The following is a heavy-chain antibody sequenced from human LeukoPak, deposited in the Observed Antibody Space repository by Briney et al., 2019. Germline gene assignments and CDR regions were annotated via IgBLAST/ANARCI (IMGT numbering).Heavy chain of an antibody. CDR3: ARPRQRVSGSSFDY. V-gene: IGHV4-39*07. CDR1: GGSISGSTYY. CDR2: IYYSGST. J-gene: IGHJ4*02. D-gene: IGHD3-10*01. Sequence: PSETLSLTCTVSGGSISGSTYYWGWIRQTPGKRLEWIGSIYYSGSTYYNPSLKSRVTISVDTSKNQFSLKLSSVTAADTAVYYCARPRQRVSGSSFDYWGQGTLVTVSS.